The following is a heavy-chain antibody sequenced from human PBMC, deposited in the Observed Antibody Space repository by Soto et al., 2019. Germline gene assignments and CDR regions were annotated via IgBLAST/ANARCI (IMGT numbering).Heavy chain of an antibody. CDR3: ATRAAAGIMVYRMDV. D-gene: IGHD6-13*01. J-gene: IGHJ6*02. V-gene: IGHV1-24*01. CDR1: GYTLTELS. Sequence: ASVKVSCKVSGYTLTELSMHWVRQAPGKGLEWMGGFDPEDGETIYAQKFQGRVTMTEDTSTDTAYMELSSLRSEDTAVYYCATRAAAGIMVYRMDVWGQGTTVTVSS. CDR2: FDPEDGET.